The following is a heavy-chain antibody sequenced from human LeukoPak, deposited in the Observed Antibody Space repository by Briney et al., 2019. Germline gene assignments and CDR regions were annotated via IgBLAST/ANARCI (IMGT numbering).Heavy chain of an antibody. CDR1: AGSISNYY. CDR2: IYYSGST. CDR3: ARVSLYYSSSWFNWFDP. D-gene: IGHD6-13*01. J-gene: IGHJ5*02. V-gene: IGHV4-59*01. Sequence: PSETLSLTCTVSAGSISNYYWSWIRQPPGKGLEWIGYIYYSGSTNYNSSLKSRVTISVDTSKNQFSLKLTSVTAADTAVYYCARVSLYYSSSWFNWFDPWGQGTLVTVSS.